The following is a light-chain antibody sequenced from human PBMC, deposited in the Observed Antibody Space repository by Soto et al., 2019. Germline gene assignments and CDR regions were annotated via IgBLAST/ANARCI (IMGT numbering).Light chain of an antibody. V-gene: IGKV3-15*01. J-gene: IGKJ1*01. CDR3: QQYNNWPPWT. Sequence: EIVMTQSASTLSVSAGERATLSCGASQSCSSNLAWYQHKPVQSPRLLIYCASTRATGIPARCSGSGGETELTHITISLQSEDDAVYYYQQYNNWPPWTFGQGTKVDIK. CDR2: CAS. CDR1: QSCSSN.